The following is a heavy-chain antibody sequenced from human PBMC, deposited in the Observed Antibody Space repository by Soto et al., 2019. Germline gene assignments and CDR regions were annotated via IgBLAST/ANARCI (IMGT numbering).Heavy chain of an antibody. CDR1: GFTFNDYY. D-gene: IGHD6-19*01. V-gene: IGHV3-11*01. J-gene: IGHJ4*02. CDR3: ARRLQWQLRPLDS. Sequence: GGSLRLSCEVSGFTFNDYYMTWIRQAPGKGLEWVAYINTLSTAIYYADSVKGRFTISRDNAKNSLYLQMNGLRAEDTATYYCARRLQWQLRPLDSWGRGTLVTVSS. CDR2: INTLSTAI.